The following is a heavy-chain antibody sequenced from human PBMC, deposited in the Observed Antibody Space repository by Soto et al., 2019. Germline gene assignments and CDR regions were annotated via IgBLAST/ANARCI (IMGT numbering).Heavy chain of an antibody. CDR3: AHRSDYHILTGYSH. CDR1: GFSLSTSGMG. CDR2: IYWDDDK. J-gene: IGHJ4*02. Sequence: SGPTLVNPTQTLTLTCTFSGFSLSTSGMGVGWIRQPPGKALEWLALIYWDDDKRYSPSLKSRLTITKDTSKNQVVLTMTNMDPVDTATYYCAHRSDYHILTGYSHWGQGTLVTVSS. V-gene: IGHV2-5*02. D-gene: IGHD3-9*01.